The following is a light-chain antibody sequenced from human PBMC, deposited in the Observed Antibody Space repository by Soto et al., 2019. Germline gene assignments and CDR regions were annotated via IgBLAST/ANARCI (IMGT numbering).Light chain of an antibody. CDR2: AAS. J-gene: IGKJ3*01. Sequence: DIQMTQSPTSLSASVGDRVTITCRASQGIRNFVAWYQQKPGKAPKLLIYAASTLQSGVPSRFSGSGSGTAFTLTINSLQPEDVAPYSCQKYSSVPVFGPGTKVEIK. V-gene: IGKV1-27*01. CDR3: QKYSSVPV. CDR1: QGIRNF.